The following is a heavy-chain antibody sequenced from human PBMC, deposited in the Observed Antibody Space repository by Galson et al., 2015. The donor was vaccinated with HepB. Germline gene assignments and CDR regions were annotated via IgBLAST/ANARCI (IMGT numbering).Heavy chain of an antibody. Sequence: SLRLSCAASGFTFSSYWMSWVRQAPGKGLEWVANIKQDGSEKYYVDSVKGRFTISRDNAKNSLYLQMNSLRAEDTAVYYCARDRLNTYYYDSSGYYSTFDYWGQGTLVTVSS. CDR2: IKQDGSEK. V-gene: IGHV3-7*03. J-gene: IGHJ4*02. CDR3: ARDRLNTYYYDSSGYYSTFDY. D-gene: IGHD3-22*01. CDR1: GFTFSSYW.